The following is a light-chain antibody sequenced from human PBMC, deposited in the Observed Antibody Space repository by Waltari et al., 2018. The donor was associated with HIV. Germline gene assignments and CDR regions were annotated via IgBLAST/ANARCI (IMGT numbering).Light chain of an antibody. J-gene: IGKJ2*01. CDR1: QTVTDNY. CDR2: GAS. V-gene: IGKV3-20*01. Sequence: VLTQSPGSLSFSPGEKVTLSCRASQTVTDNYLAWYQHKAGQAPRLLIYGASSSAAGIPDKFSGSGSGTDFSLTIRRLEPADCAVYYCQQYGSSPRTFGQGTKLEIK. CDR3: QQYGSSPRT.